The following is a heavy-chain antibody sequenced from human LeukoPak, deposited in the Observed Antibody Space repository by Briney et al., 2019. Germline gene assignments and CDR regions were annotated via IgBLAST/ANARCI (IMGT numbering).Heavy chain of an antibody. V-gene: IGHV3-66*01. CDR3: ARVGLWFGELLSQTFDY. D-gene: IGHD3-10*01. J-gene: IGHJ4*02. CDR1: GFTVSSNY. Sequence: GGSLRLSCAASGFTVSSNYMSWVRQAPGKGLEWVSVIYSGGSTYYADSVKGRFTISRDNSKNTLYLQMNSLRAEDTAVYYCARVGLWFGELLSQTFDYWGQGTLVTVSS. CDR2: IYSGGST.